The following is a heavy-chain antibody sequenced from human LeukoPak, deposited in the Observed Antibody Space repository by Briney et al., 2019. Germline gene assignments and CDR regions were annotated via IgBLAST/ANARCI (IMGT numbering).Heavy chain of an antibody. D-gene: IGHD2-21*01. CDR2: IYSGGSA. CDR3: ARNIPVTRWGY. CDR1: GFTVSNNY. V-gene: IGHV3-66*01. Sequence: PGGSLRLSCAASGFTVSNNYMTWVRQAPGKGLEWVSLIYSGGSAYYADSVKGRFTISRDNSKNTVYLQMNSLRAEDTAVYYCARNIPVTRWGYWGQGTLVNVSS. J-gene: IGHJ4*02.